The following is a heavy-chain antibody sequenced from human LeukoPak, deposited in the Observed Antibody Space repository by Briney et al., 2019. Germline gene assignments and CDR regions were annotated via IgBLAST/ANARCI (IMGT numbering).Heavy chain of an antibody. CDR1: GGSISSYY. CDR2: TYYSGIT. CDR3: ARDAYIVGANDAFDI. Sequence: NPSETLSLTCPVSGGSISSYYWKWIRPPPGKGLEWIGHTYYSGITNYNPSLKSRVTISVDTSKDQFSLKLSSVTAADTAVYYCARDAYIVGANDAFDIWGQGTMVTVSS. D-gene: IGHD1-26*01. V-gene: IGHV4-59*01. J-gene: IGHJ3*02.